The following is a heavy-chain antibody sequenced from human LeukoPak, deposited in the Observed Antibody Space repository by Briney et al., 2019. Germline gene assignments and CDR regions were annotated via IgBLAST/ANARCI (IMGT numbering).Heavy chain of an antibody. CDR3: AKAPANYVDTAMGTFDY. CDR1: GFTFSDYY. V-gene: IGHV3-23*01. J-gene: IGHJ4*02. D-gene: IGHD5-18*01. Sequence: GGSLRLSCAASGFTFSDYYMSWIRQAPGKGLEWISTISSSGVTTYYADSVKGRFTISRDNSKNTLYLQMNSLRGEDTAVYYCAKAPANYVDTAMGTFDYWGQGTLVTVSS. CDR2: ISSSGVTT.